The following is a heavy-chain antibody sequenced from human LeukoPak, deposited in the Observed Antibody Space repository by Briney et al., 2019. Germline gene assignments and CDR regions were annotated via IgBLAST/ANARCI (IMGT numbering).Heavy chain of an antibody. Sequence: GGSLRLSCAASGFTFNPYGMHWVRQAPGKGLEWVAVIWYDGSHQYYADSVTGRFTISRDNSKNTLFLEMNSLRVEDTAVYYCAKSGAGGDYSKIDYWGQGTLVTVSS. D-gene: IGHD2-21*02. J-gene: IGHJ4*02. V-gene: IGHV3-33*06. CDR2: IWYDGSHQ. CDR3: AKSGAGGDYSKIDY. CDR1: GFTFNPYG.